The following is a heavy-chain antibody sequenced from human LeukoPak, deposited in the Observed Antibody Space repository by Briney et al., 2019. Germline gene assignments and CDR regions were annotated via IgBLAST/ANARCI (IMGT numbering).Heavy chain of an antibody. Sequence: GGSLRLSCAASGFTFDIYSMNWVRQAPGKGLEWVSSISSSSTYIYYADSVKGRFTISRDNAENSLYLQMNSLRDTAVYYRARGYSSGLYGAEYFQHWGQGTLVTVS. V-gene: IGHV3-21*01. CDR2: ISSSSTYI. D-gene: IGHD6-19*01. CDR3: ARGYSSGLYGAEYFQH. J-gene: IGHJ1*01. CDR1: GFTFDIYS.